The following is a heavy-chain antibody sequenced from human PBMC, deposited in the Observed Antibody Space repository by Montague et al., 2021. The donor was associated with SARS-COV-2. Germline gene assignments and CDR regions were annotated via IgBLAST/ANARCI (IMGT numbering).Heavy chain of an antibody. CDR3: ARDDIVLQGVTKGMDV. CDR2: MYYSGST. V-gene: IGHV4-39*07. Sequence: SETLSLTCTVSGGSISSSNYYWGWIRQPPGKGLEWIGNMYYSGSTYYKPSLKSRVTISIDTSKNQLSLKLSSVTAADTAVYYCARDDIVLQGVTKGMDVWGQGTTVTVSS. J-gene: IGHJ6*02. D-gene: IGHD3-10*01. CDR1: GGSISSSNYY.